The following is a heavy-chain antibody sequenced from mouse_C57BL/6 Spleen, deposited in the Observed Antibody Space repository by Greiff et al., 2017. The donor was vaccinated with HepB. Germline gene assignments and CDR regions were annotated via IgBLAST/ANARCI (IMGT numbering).Heavy chain of an antibody. Sequence: VQLQQSGAELVKPGASVKISCKASGYAFSSYWMNWVKQRPGKGLEWIGQIYPGDGDTNYNGKFKGKATLTADKSSSTAYMQLSSLTSEDSAVYFCAREVDSSGPDAMDYWGQGTSVTVSS. V-gene: IGHV1-80*01. CDR1: GYAFSSYW. CDR3: AREVDSSGPDAMDY. D-gene: IGHD3-2*02. J-gene: IGHJ4*01. CDR2: IYPGDGDT.